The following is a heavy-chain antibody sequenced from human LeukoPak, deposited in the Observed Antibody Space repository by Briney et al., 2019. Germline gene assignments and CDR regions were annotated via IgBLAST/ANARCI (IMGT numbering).Heavy chain of an antibody. CDR2: IYYSGST. Sequence: SETLSLTCTVSGGSISSSSYYWGWIRQPPGEGLEWIGSIYYSGSTYYNPSLKSRVTISVDTSKNQFSLKLSSVTAADTAVYYCARLGGRNWFDPWGQGTLVTVSS. CDR1: GGSISSSSYY. D-gene: IGHD3-3*01. J-gene: IGHJ5*02. CDR3: ARLGGRNWFDP. V-gene: IGHV4-39*01.